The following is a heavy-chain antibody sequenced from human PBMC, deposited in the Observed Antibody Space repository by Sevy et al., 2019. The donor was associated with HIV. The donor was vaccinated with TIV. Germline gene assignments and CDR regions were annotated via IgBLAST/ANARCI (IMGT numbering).Heavy chain of an antibody. Sequence: ASVKVSCKASGYTFSSYAISWVRHAPGEGLEWMGWISAYNRNTNYAQNLQGRVTMTTDTSTGTAYMELRSLRSDDTAVYYCARDRGPYCSGGSCLTPPYNWFDPWGQGTLVTVSS. CDR3: ARDRGPYCSGGSCLTPPYNWFDP. CDR1: GYTFSSYA. D-gene: IGHD2-15*01. V-gene: IGHV1-18*04. CDR2: ISAYNRNT. J-gene: IGHJ5*02.